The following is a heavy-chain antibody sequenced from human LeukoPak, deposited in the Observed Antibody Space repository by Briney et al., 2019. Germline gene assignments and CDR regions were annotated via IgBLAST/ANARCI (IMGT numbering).Heavy chain of an antibody. D-gene: IGHD3-22*01. Sequence: SETLSLTCTVSGGSISSYYWSWIRQPPGKGLEWIGYIHYSGSTNYNPSLKSRVAISVDTPKNQFSLRLTSVTAADTAVYYCARAAAWRLLNYFDNWGQGTLVTVSS. V-gene: IGHV4-59*01. CDR2: IHYSGST. CDR1: GGSISSYY. J-gene: IGHJ4*02. CDR3: ARAAAWRLLNYFDN.